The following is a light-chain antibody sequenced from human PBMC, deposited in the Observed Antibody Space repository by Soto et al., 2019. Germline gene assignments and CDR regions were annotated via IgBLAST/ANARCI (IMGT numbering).Light chain of an antibody. Sequence: QSVLTQPPSVSGAPGQRVTISCTGSSSNLWAGYDVHWYQQLPGTAPKLLIYGNSHRPSGVPDRFSGSKSGTSASLAITRLQAEDEADYYCQSYDISLHNYVFGTGTKLTVL. CDR1: SSNLWAGYD. CDR2: GNS. CDR3: QSYDISLHNYV. J-gene: IGLJ1*01. V-gene: IGLV1-40*01.